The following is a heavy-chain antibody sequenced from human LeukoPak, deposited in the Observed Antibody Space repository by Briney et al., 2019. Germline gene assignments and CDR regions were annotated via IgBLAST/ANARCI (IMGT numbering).Heavy chain of an antibody. CDR2: ISYDGSNK. V-gene: IGHV3-30-3*01. J-gene: IGHJ4*02. CDR3: ARDSSGYIDY. CDR1: GFTFSSYA. Sequence: GGSLRLSCAASGFTFSSYAMHWVRQAPGKGLEWVAVISYDGSNKYYADSVKGRFTISRDNSKNTLYLQMNSLRAEDTAVYYCARDSSGYIDYWAREPWSPSPQ. D-gene: IGHD6-19*01.